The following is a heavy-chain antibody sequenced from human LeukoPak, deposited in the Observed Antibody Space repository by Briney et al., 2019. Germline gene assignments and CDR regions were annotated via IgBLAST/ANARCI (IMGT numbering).Heavy chain of an antibody. CDR1: GGSISPYF. CDR3: ARDDYRGVTNFDP. D-gene: IGHD3-10*01. J-gene: IGHJ5*02. CDR2: IAYSGST. Sequence: SETLSLTCSVSGGSISPYFWSWIRQPPGKGLEWIGYIAYSGSTNYNPSLKSRVTISVDTSKDQFSLRLNSVTTADTAVYYCARDDYRGVTNFDPWGQGTLVTVSS. V-gene: IGHV4-59*01.